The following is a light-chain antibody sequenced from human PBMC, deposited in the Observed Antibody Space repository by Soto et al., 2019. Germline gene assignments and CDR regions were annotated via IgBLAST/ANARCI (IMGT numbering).Light chain of an antibody. Sequence: QAVVTQPPSASASLGASVTLTCTLSSGYSNYKVDWYQQRPGKGPRFVMRVGTGGTVGSKGDGIPDRFSVLGSGLNRYLTIKNIQAEDESDYHCGADHGSGSNFVVFGGGTKVTVL. CDR2: VGTGGTVG. CDR3: GADHGSGSNFVV. J-gene: IGLJ2*01. CDR1: SGYSNYK. V-gene: IGLV9-49*01.